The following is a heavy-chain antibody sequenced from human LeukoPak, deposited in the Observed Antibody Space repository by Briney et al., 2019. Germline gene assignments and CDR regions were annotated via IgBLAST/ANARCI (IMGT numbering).Heavy chain of an antibody. Sequence: GASVKVSCKASGYTFTGYYMHWVRQAPGQGLEWMGWINPNSGGTNYAQKFQGRVTMTRDTSISTAYMELSRLRSDGTAVYYCARETIPEYDYVWGSYRFIDAFDIWGQGTMVTVSS. J-gene: IGHJ3*02. D-gene: IGHD3-16*02. V-gene: IGHV1-2*02. CDR2: INPNSGGT. CDR3: ARETIPEYDYVWGSYRFIDAFDI. CDR1: GYTFTGYY.